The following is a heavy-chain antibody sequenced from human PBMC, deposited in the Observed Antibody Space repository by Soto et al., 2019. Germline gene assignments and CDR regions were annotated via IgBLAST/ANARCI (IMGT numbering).Heavy chain of an antibody. J-gene: IGHJ6*02. CDR2: IYPSDSDI. V-gene: IGHV5-51*01. CDR1: GYSFTSYW. Sequence: HGGSPEISRGGSGYSFTSYWLDWVRQVPGKGLELMGVIYPSDSDIRYSPSFQGQVTISADKSISTAYLQWSSLKASDTAMYYCARDLDNGMDVWGQASTVTVSS. CDR3: ARDLDNGMDV.